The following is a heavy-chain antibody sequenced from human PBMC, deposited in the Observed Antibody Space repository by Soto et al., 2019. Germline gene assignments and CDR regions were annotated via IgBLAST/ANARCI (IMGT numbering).Heavy chain of an antibody. J-gene: IGHJ6*04. V-gene: IGHV1-69*01. Sequence: QVQLVQSGAEVKKPGSSVKVSCKASGGTFSSYAISWVRQAPGQGLEWMGGIIPNFGTANYEQKFQGRVTITADESTSTAYMELSSLRSEDTAVYYCAREWVRGVIINSYYYYGMDVWGKGTTVTVSS. D-gene: IGHD3-10*01. CDR1: GGTFSSYA. CDR2: IIPNFGTA. CDR3: AREWVRGVIINSYYYYGMDV.